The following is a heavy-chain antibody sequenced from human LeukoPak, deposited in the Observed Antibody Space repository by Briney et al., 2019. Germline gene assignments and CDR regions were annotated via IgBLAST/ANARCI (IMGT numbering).Heavy chain of an antibody. CDR1: GYTFTGYY. D-gene: IGHD3-10*01. V-gene: IGHV1-2*02. Sequence: ASVKVSCEASGYTFTGYYMHWVRQAPGQGLEWMGWINPNSGGTNYAQKFQGRVTMTRDTSISTAYMELSRLRSNDTAVYYCARSTRLYYYGSGSYFTHFDYWGQGTLVTVSS. CDR2: INPNSGGT. J-gene: IGHJ4*02. CDR3: ARSTRLYYYGSGSYFTHFDY.